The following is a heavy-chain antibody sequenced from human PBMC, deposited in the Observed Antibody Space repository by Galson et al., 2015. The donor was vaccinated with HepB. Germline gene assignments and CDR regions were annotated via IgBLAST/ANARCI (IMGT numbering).Heavy chain of an antibody. V-gene: IGHV3-30-3*01. CDR1: GFTFSSYA. CDR3: ARVRGFGRDGYNLDY. D-gene: IGHD5-24*01. J-gene: IGHJ4*02. CDR2: ISYDGSNK. Sequence: SLRLSCAASGFTFSSYAMHWVRQAPGKGLEWVAVISYDGSNKYYADSVKGRFTISRDNSKNTLYLQMNSLRAEDTAVYYCARVRGFGRDGYNLDYWGQGTLVTVSS.